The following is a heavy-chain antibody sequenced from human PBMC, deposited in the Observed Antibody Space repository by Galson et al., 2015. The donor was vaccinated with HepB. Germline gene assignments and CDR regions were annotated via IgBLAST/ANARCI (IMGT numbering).Heavy chain of an antibody. J-gene: IGHJ4*02. CDR3: ARSLTGGGEYYFDY. V-gene: IGHV1-18*01. D-gene: IGHD3-10*01. CDR2: ISAYNGDT. CDR1: GYTFTSYS. Sequence: SVKVSCKASGYTFTSYSISWVRQAPGQGLEWMGWISAYNGDTNYAQKLQGRVTMSTDTSTSTAYMELRSLRSDDTAVYYCARSLTGGGEYYFDYWGQGTLVTVSS.